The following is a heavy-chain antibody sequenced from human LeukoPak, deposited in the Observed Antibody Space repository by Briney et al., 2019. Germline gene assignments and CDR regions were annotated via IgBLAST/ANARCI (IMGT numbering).Heavy chain of an antibody. D-gene: IGHD3-3*01. CDR3: AREVATIFGVVIIQNWFDP. V-gene: IGHV7-4-1*02. Sequence: ASVKVSCKASGYTFTGYYMHWVRQAPGQGLEWMGWINTNTGNPTYAQGFTGRFVFSLDTSVSTAYLQISSLKAEDTAVYYCAREVATIFGVVIIQNWFDPWGQGTLVTVSS. J-gene: IGHJ5*02. CDR1: GYTFTGYY. CDR2: INTNTGNP.